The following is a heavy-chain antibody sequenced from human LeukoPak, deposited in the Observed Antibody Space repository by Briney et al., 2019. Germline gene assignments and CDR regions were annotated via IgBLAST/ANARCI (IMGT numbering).Heavy chain of an antibody. CDR1: GVIFSKYY. D-gene: IGHD3-10*02. Sequence: PGGSLRLSCTASGVIFSKYYMSWVRQAQGKGTQWISYISKEDNTIYYADSVKGRFTVSRDNDQNSMYLQMNSLRAEDTAVYYCAELGITMIGGVWGKGTTVTISS. CDR2: ISKEDNTI. V-gene: IGHV3-11*04. CDR3: AELGITMIGGV. J-gene: IGHJ6*04.